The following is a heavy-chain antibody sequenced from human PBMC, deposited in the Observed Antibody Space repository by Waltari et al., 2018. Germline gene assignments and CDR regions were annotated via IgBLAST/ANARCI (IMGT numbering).Heavy chain of an antibody. CDR1: GGSISSHY. J-gene: IGHJ4*02. CDR3: ARFGYYDSSRDDY. D-gene: IGHD3-22*01. V-gene: IGHV4-59*11. Sequence: QVQLQESGPGLVKPSETLSLTCTVSGGSISSHYWSWIRQPPGKGLEWIGYIYYSGSTNYNPSLKSRVTISVDTSKNQFSLKLSSVTAADTAVYYCARFGYYDSSRDDYWGQGTLVTVSS. CDR2: IYYSGST.